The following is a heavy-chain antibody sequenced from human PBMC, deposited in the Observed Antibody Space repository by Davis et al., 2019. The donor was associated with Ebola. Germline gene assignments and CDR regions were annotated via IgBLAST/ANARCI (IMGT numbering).Heavy chain of an antibody. CDR2: LSAYNGNT. CDR1: GYTFTSYG. D-gene: IGHD2-2*01. J-gene: IGHJ5*02. CDR3: ARSQYAYNWFDP. Sequence: ASVKVSCKASGYTFTSYGISWVRQAPGHGLEWMGWLSAYNGNTNYAQKLQGRVTMTTNTSTSTAYMELRSLRSDDTAVYYCARSQYAYNWFDPWGQGTLVTASS. V-gene: IGHV1-18*01.